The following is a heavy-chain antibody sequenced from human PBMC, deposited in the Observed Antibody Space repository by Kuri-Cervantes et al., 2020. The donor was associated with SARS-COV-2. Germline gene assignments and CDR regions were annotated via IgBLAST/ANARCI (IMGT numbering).Heavy chain of an antibody. Sequence: GESLKIPCAASGFTFSSYAMHWVRQAPGKGLEWVAVISYDGSNKYYADSVKGRFTISRDNAKNSLYLQMNSLRAEDMALYYCAKGGTGGYEANIDYWGQGTLVTVSS. CDR3: AKGGTGGYEANIDY. D-gene: IGHD5-12*01. J-gene: IGHJ4*02. CDR2: ISYDGSNK. V-gene: IGHV3-30*04. CDR1: GFTFSSYA.